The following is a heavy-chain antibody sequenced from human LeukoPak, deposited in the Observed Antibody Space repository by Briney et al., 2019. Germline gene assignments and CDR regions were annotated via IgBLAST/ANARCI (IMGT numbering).Heavy chain of an antibody. J-gene: IGHJ4*02. V-gene: IGHV3-30*01. Sequence: GGSLRPSCAASGFSLSDYAIHWVRQAPGKGLEWVAVITFDGTNKFYADPVKGRFTISRDSSKNTVFLQMTSLRPEDTAVYYCARAAYRGGGGTLTGILPGYWGQGTLVPVSS. CDR2: ITFDGTNK. D-gene: IGHD3-9*01. CDR1: GFSLSDYA. CDR3: ARAAYRGGGGTLTGILPGY.